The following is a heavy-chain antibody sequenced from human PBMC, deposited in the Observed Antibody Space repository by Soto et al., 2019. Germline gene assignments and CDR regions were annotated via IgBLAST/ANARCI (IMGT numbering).Heavy chain of an antibody. J-gene: IGHJ6*02. V-gene: IGHV3-21*01. Sequence: GGSLRLSCAASGFTFSSYSMNWVRQVPGKGLEWVSSISSSSSYIYYADSVKGRFTISRDNAKNSLYLQMNSLRAEDTAVYYCARDPGMVRGVIARPYGMDVWGQGTTVTVSS. CDR1: GFTFSSYS. CDR3: ARDPGMVRGVIARPYGMDV. D-gene: IGHD3-10*01. CDR2: ISSSSSYI.